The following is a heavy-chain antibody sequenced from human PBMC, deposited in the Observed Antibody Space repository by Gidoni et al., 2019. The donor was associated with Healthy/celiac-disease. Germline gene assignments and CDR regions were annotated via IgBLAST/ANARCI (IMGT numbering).Heavy chain of an antibody. D-gene: IGHD6-6*01. CDR3: AKDHSSSPHWYFDL. J-gene: IGHJ2*01. CDR2: ISWNSGSI. V-gene: IGHV3-9*01. CDR1: GFTFDDYA. Sequence: EVQLVESGGGLVQPGRSLRLSCAASGFTFDDYAMHWVRQAPGKGLEWVSGISWNSGSIGYADSVKGRFTISRDNAKNSLYLQMNSLRAEDTALYYCAKDHSSSPHWYFDLWGRGTLVTVSS.